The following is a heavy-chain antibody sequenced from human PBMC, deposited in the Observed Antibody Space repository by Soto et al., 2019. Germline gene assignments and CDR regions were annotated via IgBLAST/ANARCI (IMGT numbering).Heavy chain of an antibody. CDR1: GFTFSGSA. J-gene: IGHJ4*02. Sequence: GGSLRLSCAASGFTFSGSAMHWVRQASGEGLEWVGRIRSKANSYATAYAASVKGRFTISRDDSKNTAYLQMNSLKTEDTAVYYCTRQPGYSSGWFTGYWGQGTLVTVSS. D-gene: IGHD6-19*01. CDR3: TRQPGYSSGWFTGY. CDR2: IRSKANSYAT. V-gene: IGHV3-73*01.